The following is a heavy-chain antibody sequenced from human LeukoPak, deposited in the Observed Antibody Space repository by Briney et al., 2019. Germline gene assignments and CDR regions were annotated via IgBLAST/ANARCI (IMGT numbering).Heavy chain of an antibody. CDR1: GFTFSSYS. Sequence: PGGSLRLSFAASGFTFSSYSMNWVRQAPGKGLEWVSSISSSSSYIYYADSVKGRFTISRDNAKNSLYLQMNSLRAEDTAVYYCARDGGSGTTLGYWGQGTLVTVSS. CDR2: ISSSSSYI. CDR3: ARDGGSGTTLGY. V-gene: IGHV3-21*01. D-gene: IGHD1-7*01. J-gene: IGHJ4*02.